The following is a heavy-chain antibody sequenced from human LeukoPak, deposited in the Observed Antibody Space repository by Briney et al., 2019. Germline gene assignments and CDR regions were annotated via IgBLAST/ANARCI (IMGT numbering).Heavy chain of an antibody. J-gene: IGHJ6*02. CDR2: IYYSGST. D-gene: IGHD2-15*01. CDR1: GGSISSGGYY. V-gene: IGHV4-31*03. Sequence: SETLSLTCTVSGGSISSGGYYWSWIRQHPGKGLEWIGYIYYSGSTYYNPSLKSRVTISVDTSKNQFSLKLSSVTAADTAVYYCARGSRIYGMDVWGQGTTVTVSS. CDR3: ARGSRIYGMDV.